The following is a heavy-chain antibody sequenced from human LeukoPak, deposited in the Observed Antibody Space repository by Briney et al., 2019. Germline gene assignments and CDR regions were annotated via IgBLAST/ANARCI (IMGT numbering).Heavy chain of an antibody. CDR1: GGSISSDGYY. D-gene: IGHD6-13*01. V-gene: IGHV4-31*03. Sequence: SETLSLTCTVSGGSISSDGYYWTWIRQHPGKGLEWIGYIYYSGYTYYNPSLESRVTISVDTSKNHFSLKLSSVTAADTAVYYCARNIAAAGPLYFYYYAMDVWGQGATVTVSS. J-gene: IGHJ6*02. CDR2: IYYSGYT. CDR3: ARNIAAAGPLYFYYYAMDV.